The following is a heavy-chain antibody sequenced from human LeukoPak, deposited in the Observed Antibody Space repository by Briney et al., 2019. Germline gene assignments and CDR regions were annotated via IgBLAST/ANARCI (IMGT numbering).Heavy chain of an antibody. D-gene: IGHD3-16*01. J-gene: IGHJ3*02. V-gene: IGHV4-34*01. Sequence: SETLSLTCAVYGGSFSGCYWSWIRQPPGKGLEWIGEINHSGSTNYNPSLKSRVTISVDTSKNQFSLNLTSVTAADTAVYYCARGPLGGESFDIWGQGTMVTVSS. CDR3: ARGPLGGESFDI. CDR2: INHSGST. CDR1: GGSFSGCY.